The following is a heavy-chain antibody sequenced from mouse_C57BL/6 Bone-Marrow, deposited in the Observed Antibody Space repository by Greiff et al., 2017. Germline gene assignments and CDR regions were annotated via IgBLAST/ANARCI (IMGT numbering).Heavy chain of an antibody. Sequence: QVQLKQSGAELVKPGASVRMSCKASGYTFTTYPIEWMKQNHGKSLEWIGNFHPYNDDTKYNEKFKGKATLTVEKSSSTVYLELSRLTSDDSAVYYCARAIYDGYYGVAYWGQGTLVTVSA. D-gene: IGHD2-3*01. CDR1: GYTFTTYP. V-gene: IGHV1-47*01. CDR3: ARAIYDGYYGVAY. J-gene: IGHJ3*01. CDR2: FHPYNDDT.